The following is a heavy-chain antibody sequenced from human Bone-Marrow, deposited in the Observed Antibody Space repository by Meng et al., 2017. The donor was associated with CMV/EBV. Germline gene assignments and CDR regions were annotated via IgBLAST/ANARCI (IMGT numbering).Heavy chain of an antibody. D-gene: IGHD5-24*01. Sequence: SETLSLTCTVSGGSISSGGYYWSWIRQHPGKGLEWIGYIYYSGSTYYNPSLKSRVTISVDTSKNQFSLKMSSVTAADTAVYYCARNSVKWLQAFDYWGQGTLVTVSS. CDR1: GGSISSGGYY. V-gene: IGHV4-31*03. CDR3: ARNSVKWLQAFDY. J-gene: IGHJ4*02. CDR2: IYYSGST.